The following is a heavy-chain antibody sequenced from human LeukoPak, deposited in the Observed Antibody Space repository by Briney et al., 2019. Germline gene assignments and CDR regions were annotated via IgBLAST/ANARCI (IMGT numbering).Heavy chain of an antibody. V-gene: IGHV3-53*01. CDR2: IYSGGTT. J-gene: IGHJ4*02. D-gene: IGHD3-10*01. CDR1: GFTVSSSY. Sequence: AGGSLRLSCAASGFTVSSSYMSWVRQAPGKGLEWVSVIYSGGTTYYADYVKGRFTISRDNSKNTLYLQMNSLRVEDTAVYYCARFGELPHWGQGTLAAVSS. CDR3: ARFGELPH.